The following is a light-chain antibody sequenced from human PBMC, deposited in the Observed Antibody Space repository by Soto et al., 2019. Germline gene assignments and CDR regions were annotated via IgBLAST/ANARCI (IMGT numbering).Light chain of an antibody. J-gene: IGKJ2*01. CDR3: QQYGSSPYT. V-gene: IGKV3-20*01. Sequence: ENVLTQSPGTLSLSPGERATLSCRASQSVSSSFLAWYQQKPGQAPRLLMYGASNRATGIPDRFSGSGSGTXFTLTISRLEPEDFAVYYCQQYGSSPYTFGQGTKLDIK. CDR1: QSVSSSF. CDR2: GAS.